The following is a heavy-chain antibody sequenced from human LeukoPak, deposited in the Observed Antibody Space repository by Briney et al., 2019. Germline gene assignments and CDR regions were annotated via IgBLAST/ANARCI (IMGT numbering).Heavy chain of an antibody. V-gene: IGHV3-30*04. D-gene: IGHD3-3*01. CDR2: ISYDGSNK. J-gene: IGHJ6*02. CDR1: GFTFSSYV. Sequence: GGSLRLSCAASGFTFSSYVMHWVRQAPGKGLEWVAVISYDGSNKYYADSVKGRFTISRDNSKNTLYLQMNSLRAEDTAVYYCARDCKQKVTYYDFWSGYSYGMDVWGQGTTVTVSS. CDR3: ARDCKQKVTYYDFWSGYSYGMDV.